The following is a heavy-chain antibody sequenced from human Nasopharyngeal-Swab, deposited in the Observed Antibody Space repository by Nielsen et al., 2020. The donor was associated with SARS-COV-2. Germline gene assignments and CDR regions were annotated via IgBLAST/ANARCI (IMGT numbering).Heavy chain of an antibody. CDR3: ARHLPGGSGSYWEYSFDY. D-gene: IGHD3-10*01. CDR2: IYYSGST. Sequence: SETLSLTCTVSGGSISSSSYYWGWIRQPPGKGLEWIGSIYYSGSTYYNPPLKSRVTISVDTSKNQFSLKLSSVTAADTAVYYCARHLPGGSGSYWEYSFDYWGQGTLVTVSS. J-gene: IGHJ4*02. CDR1: GGSISSSSYY. V-gene: IGHV4-39*01.